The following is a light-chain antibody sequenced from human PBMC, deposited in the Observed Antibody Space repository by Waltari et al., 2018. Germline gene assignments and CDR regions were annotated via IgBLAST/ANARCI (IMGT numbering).Light chain of an antibody. CDR2: KAN. Sequence: QTVVTQEPSLSVSPGGTVTLTCALSSGALSTTSYATWYQQTPGQAPRTLVYKANARSSGVPDRFSGSILGNTAALTIAGAQADDESDYYCALYMGSVIWVFGGGTRLTVL. J-gene: IGLJ3*02. V-gene: IGLV8-61*01. CDR3: ALYMGSVIWV. CDR1: SGALSTTSY.